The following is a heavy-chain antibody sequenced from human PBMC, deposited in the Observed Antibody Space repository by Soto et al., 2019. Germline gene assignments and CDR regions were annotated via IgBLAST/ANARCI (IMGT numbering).Heavy chain of an antibody. CDR1: GGSISTYY. CDR3: ARQIGDDTFDI. D-gene: IGHD3-3*01. CDR2: IYRTGST. V-gene: IGHV4-4*09. J-gene: IGHJ3*02. Sequence: PSETLSLTCTVSGGSISTYYWNWIRQSPGKGLEWIGYIYRTGSTHYNPSLNGRAAISLGTSRNQFSLQLNSVTAADTAVYFCARQIGDDTFDIWGQGTMVTVSS.